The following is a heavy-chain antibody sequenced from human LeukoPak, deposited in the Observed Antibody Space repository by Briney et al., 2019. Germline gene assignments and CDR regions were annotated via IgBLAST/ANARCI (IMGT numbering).Heavy chain of an antibody. D-gene: IGHD6-19*01. V-gene: IGHV4-59*12. CDR3: ARGSAVAGYNRLGYYYYYMDV. CDR1: GGSISSNY. Sequence: SETLSLTCTVSGGSISSNYWSWIRQPPGKGLEWIGFIYYSGSTNYNPSLKSRVTISVDTSKNQFSLKLRSVTAADTAVYYCARGSAVAGYNRLGYYYYYMDVWGKGTTVTVSS. CDR2: IYYSGST. J-gene: IGHJ6*03.